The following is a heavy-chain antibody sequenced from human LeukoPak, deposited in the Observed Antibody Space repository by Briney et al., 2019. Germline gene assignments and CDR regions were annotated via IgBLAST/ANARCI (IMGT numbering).Heavy chain of an antibody. CDR2: TKEDASDK. J-gene: IGHJ3*01. CDR1: GLTFSSYG. Sequence: PGGSLRLSCAASGLTFSSYGMSWVRQAPGKGPECVANTKEDASDKSYVDSVKGRFTISRDNDTNSVSLQINSLRAEDTAVYYCARDPGYSAFDVWGQGAMVIVSS. V-gene: IGHV3-7*01. D-gene: IGHD5-18*01. CDR3: ARDPGYSAFDV.